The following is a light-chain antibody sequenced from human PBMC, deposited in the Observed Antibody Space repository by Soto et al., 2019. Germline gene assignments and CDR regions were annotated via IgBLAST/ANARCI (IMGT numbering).Light chain of an antibody. V-gene: IGLV2-14*03. CDR1: SSDVGGYDF. CDR2: DVS. J-gene: IGLJ2*01. Sequence: QSVLTQPASVSGSPGQSITISCTGTSSDVGGYDFVSWYQQHPGKAPKLMIYDVSNRPSGVSDRFSGPKSGNTASLTISGLQAEDEADYYCSSYTRSTTLVFGGGTKVTVL. CDR3: SSYTRSTTLV.